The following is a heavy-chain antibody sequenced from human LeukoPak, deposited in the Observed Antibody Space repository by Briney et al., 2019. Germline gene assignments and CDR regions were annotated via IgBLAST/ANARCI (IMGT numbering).Heavy chain of an antibody. CDR3: ARGVFFGSTSSNWFDP. J-gene: IGHJ5*02. D-gene: IGHD2-2*01. Sequence: TSETLSLTCTVSGGSISSYYWSWIRQPPGKGLEWIAYIYYSGSTSYNPSLKSRVTISVDTSKNQFSLKLSSVTAADTAVYYCARGVFFGSTSSNWFDPWGQGTLVTVSS. CDR2: IYYSGST. V-gene: IGHV4-59*01. CDR1: GGSISSYY.